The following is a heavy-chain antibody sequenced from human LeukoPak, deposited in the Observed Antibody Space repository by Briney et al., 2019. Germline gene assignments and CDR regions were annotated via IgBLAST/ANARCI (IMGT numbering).Heavy chain of an antibody. V-gene: IGHV4-4*02. CDR3: ARSELLWFGGVNSGFDY. CDR2: IYHSGST. Sequence: SETLSLTCAVSGGSISSSNWWSWVRQPPGKGLEWIGEIYHSGSTNYNPSLKSRVTISVDKSKNQFSLKLNSVTAADTAVYYCARSELLWFGGVNSGFDYWGQGTLVTVSS. D-gene: IGHD3-10*01. CDR1: GGSISSSNW. J-gene: IGHJ4*02.